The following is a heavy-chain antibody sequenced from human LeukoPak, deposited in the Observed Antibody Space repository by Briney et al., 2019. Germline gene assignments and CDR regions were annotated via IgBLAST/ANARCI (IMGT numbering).Heavy chain of an antibody. D-gene: IGHD3-3*01. V-gene: IGHV3-7*03. CDR2: IKLDGSEK. CDR3: ARDQYDTWSRRGNFDS. Sequence: PGGSLRRSCAASGFTFSSYAMSWVRQAPGKGLEWVANIKLDGSEKNYVDSVKGRFTISRDNTKNSLYLQMNSLRVEDTAVFYCARDQYDTWSRRGNFDSWGQGTLVIVSS. J-gene: IGHJ4*02. CDR1: GFTFSSYA.